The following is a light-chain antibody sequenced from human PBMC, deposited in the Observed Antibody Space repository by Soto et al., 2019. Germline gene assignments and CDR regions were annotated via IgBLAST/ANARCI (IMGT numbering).Light chain of an antibody. CDR3: QLYSISLFT. CDR2: DAS. Sequence: EVRLTQSPSTLALSPRARATLSCTASKGVSIYLAWYQQKPGQAPRLLIYDASDSAAGIQDRFSASGYGSDFPLHIRRLEPEGFDVYYCQLYSISLFTFPQVPRPEIK. J-gene: IGKJ5*01. CDR1: KGVSIY. V-gene: IGKV3-11*01.